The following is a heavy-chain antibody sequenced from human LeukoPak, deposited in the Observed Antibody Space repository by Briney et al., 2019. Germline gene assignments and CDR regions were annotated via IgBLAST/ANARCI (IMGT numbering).Heavy chain of an antibody. D-gene: IGHD6-19*01. CDR2: ISYNGSNK. CDR3: ARGCPRFSRGCQGGDY. Sequence: PGGSLRLSCAASGFTFSSYAMHWVRQAPGKGLEWVAVISYNGSNKKYADSVKGRFTNSRDNSKNTLYLQMNSLRAEDTAVYYCARGCPRFSRGCQGGDYWGQGTLVTVSS. J-gene: IGHJ4*02. V-gene: IGHV3-30*04. CDR1: GFTFSSYA.